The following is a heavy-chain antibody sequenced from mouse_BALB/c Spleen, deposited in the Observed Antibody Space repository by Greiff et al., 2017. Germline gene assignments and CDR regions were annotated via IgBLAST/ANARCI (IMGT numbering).Heavy chain of an antibody. D-gene: IGHD2-1*01. CDR2: ISDGGSYT. CDR3: ARGYGNYVRYYAMEY. J-gene: IGHJ4*01. Sequence: EVQLVESGGGLVKPGGSLKLSCAASGFAFSSYYMYWVRQTPEKRLEWVATISDGGSYTYYPDSVKGRFTISRDNAKNNLYLQMSSLKSEDTAMYYCARGYGNYVRYYAMEYWGQGTSVTVSA. V-gene: IGHV5-4*02. CDR1: GFAFSSYY.